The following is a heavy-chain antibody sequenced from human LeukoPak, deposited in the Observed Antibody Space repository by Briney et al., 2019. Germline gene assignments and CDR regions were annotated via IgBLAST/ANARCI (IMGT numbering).Heavy chain of an antibody. CDR3: TRGGHDYGGSFDT. J-gene: IGHJ5*02. D-gene: IGHD4-23*01. CDR2: ISAGGRT. CDR1: GASIASGSYH. V-gene: IGHV4-61*02. Sequence: SQTLSLTCAISGASIASGSYHWDWIRQPAGSRPEYIVRISAGGRTNYNPSLKSRLTISMDTSKNHVSLRLSSVTAADTALYYCTRGGHDYGGSFDTWGQGILVTVSS.